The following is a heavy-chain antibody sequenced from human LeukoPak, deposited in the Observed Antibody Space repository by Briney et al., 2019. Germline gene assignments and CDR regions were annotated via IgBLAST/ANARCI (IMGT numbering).Heavy chain of an antibody. Sequence: SETLSLTCTVSGDSINSLDLWSWARQPPGKGLEWIGEMYLSGTTHSNPSAKSRVTISIDKSKNQFFLNLSSVTAADTAVYYCAGLVGRYSSGLYYYYFDYWGQGTLVTVSS. CDR1: GDSINSLDL. CDR3: AGLVGRYSSGLYYYYFDY. D-gene: IGHD3-22*01. J-gene: IGHJ4*02. CDR2: MYLSGTT. V-gene: IGHV4-4*02.